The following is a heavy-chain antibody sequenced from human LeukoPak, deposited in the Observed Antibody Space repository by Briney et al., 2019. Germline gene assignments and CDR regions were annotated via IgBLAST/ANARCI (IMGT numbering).Heavy chain of an antibody. J-gene: IGHJ6*03. V-gene: IGHV1-2*02. Sequence: ASVKVSCKASGYTFIGYYIHWVRQAPGQGLEWMGWVNPSSGDTNYAQQFQGRLTLTRDTSISTAYMQLSRLTSDDTAVYYCARGRVVRVVTTYYYYYMDVWGKGTTVTISS. D-gene: IGHD2-8*02. CDR3: ARGRVVRVVTTYYYYYMDV. CDR1: GYTFIGYY. CDR2: VNPSSGDT.